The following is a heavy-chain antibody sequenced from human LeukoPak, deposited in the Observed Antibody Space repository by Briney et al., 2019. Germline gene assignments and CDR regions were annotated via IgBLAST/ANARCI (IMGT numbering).Heavy chain of an antibody. D-gene: IGHD3-22*01. J-gene: IGHJ4*02. CDR2: IKEDGSEK. V-gene: IGHV3-7*01. Sequence: GGSLRLSCAASGFTFSSYSMNWVRQAPGKGLEWVANIKEDGSEKNYVDSVKGRFTVSRDNAKNSLYLQMNSLRVGDTAVYYCARAPVGYDSSGYRHFDYWGQGTLVTVSS. CDR1: GFTFSSYS. CDR3: ARAPVGYDSSGYRHFDY.